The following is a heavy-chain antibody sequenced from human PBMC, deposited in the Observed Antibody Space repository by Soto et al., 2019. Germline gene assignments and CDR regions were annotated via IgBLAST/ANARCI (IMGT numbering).Heavy chain of an antibody. J-gene: IGHJ6*02. CDR1: GFTFSTYW. CDR2: IDNDGSIT. D-gene: IGHD3-22*01. V-gene: IGHV3-74*01. CDR3: ARSPPGGYHYYYGLDV. Sequence: GGSLRLSCAASGFTFSTYWMHWVRQAPWKGLVWVAHIDNDGSITSYADSVKGRFTISRDNAKNTLYLQMNSVRAEDMAVYYCARSPPGGYHYYYGLDVWGQGTTVTVSS.